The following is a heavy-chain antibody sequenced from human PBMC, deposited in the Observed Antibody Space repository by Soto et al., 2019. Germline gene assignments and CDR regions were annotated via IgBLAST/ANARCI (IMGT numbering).Heavy chain of an antibody. D-gene: IGHD6-13*01. J-gene: IGHJ4*02. CDR1: GYTLTELS. CDR2: FDPEDGET. CDR3: ATAAAGPSEFDY. V-gene: IGHV1-24*01. Sequence: ASVKVSCKVSGYTLTELSMHWVRQAPGKGLEWMGGFDPEDGETIYAQKFQGRVTMTEDTSTGTAYMELSSLRSEDTAVYYCATAAAGPSEFDYWGQGTLVTVSS.